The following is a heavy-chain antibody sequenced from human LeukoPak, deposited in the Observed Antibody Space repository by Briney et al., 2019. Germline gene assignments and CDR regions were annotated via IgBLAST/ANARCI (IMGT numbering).Heavy chain of an antibody. CDR1: GYTCTGYY. CDR2: INPNSGGT. Sequence: ASVKVSCKASGYTCTGYYMHWVRQAPGQGLEWMGRINPNSGGTNYAQKFQGRVTMTRDTSSSTAYMELSRLRSDDTAVYYCARGAANYDFWSGYEAFDYWGQGTLVTVPS. CDR3: ARGAANYDFWSGYEAFDY. J-gene: IGHJ4*02. D-gene: IGHD3-3*01. V-gene: IGHV1-2*06.